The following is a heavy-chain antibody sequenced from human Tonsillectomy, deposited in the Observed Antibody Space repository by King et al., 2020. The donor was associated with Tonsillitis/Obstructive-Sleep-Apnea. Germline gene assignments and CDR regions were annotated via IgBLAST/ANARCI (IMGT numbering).Heavy chain of an antibody. V-gene: IGHV4-59*11. D-gene: IGHD1-7*01. CDR3: ARGRWDITGTQFDP. J-gene: IGHJ5*02. Sequence: VQLQESGPGLVKPSETLSLTCTVSGGSISSHYWGWLRPPPGKGLEWIGHISDSGSTNSNPSLKSRVTISVDTSKNQFSLKLTSVTAADTAVYYCARGRWDITGTQFDPWGQGTLVTVSS. CDR1: GGSISSHY. CDR2: ISDSGST.